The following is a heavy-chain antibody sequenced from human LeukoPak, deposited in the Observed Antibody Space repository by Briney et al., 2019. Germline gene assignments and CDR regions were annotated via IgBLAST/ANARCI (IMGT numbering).Heavy chain of an antibody. D-gene: IGHD3-16*02. CDR2: MNPNSGNT. CDR1: GYTFTSYD. Sequence: GASVKVSCKASGYTFTSYDINWVRQATGQGLEWMGWMNPNSGNTGYAQKFQGRVTITRNTSISTAYMELSSLRSEDTAVYYCARGDRGYNYYYMDVWGKGTTVTVSS. V-gene: IGHV1-8*03. J-gene: IGHJ6*03. CDR3: ARGDRGYNYYYMDV.